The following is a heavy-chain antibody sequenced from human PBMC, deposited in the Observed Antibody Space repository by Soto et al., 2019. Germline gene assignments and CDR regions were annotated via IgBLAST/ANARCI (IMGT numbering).Heavy chain of an antibody. CDR2: ISGSGGST. CDR3: AKTANGWFSAFDI. V-gene: IGHV3-23*01. J-gene: IGHJ3*02. Sequence: GGSLRLSCAASGFTFSSYAMSWVRQAPGKGLEWVSAISGSGGSTYYADPVKGRFTFSRDNSKNTLYLQMNSLRAEDTAVYYCAKTANGWFSAFDIWGQGTMVTVSS. CDR1: GFTFSSYA. D-gene: IGHD6-19*01.